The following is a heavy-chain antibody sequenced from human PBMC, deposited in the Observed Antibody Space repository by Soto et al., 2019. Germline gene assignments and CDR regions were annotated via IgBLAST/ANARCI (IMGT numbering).Heavy chain of an antibody. CDR3: AKGSHIAAVGRNDL. Sequence: QVQLVESGGGGVQPGRSLRLSCAASGFSITTYAMHWVRQAPGKGLEWVAVISSDGSVKYYGDAVKGRFSISRDTSTNTVFLQMNSLRAEDTAVYYCAKGSHIAAVGRNDLWGQGTLVIVSS. J-gene: IGHJ5*02. CDR2: ISSDGSVK. V-gene: IGHV3-30*18. CDR1: GFSITTYA. D-gene: IGHD6-13*01.